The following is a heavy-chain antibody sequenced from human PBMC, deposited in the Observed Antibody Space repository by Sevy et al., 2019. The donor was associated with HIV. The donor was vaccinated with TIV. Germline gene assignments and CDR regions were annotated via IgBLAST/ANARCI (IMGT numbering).Heavy chain of an antibody. Sequence: GGSLRLSCAASGFTFSSYAMSRVRQAPGKGLEWVSAISGSGGSTYYADSVKGRFTISRDNSKNTLYLQMNSLRAEDTAVYYCAKEGVPGDYYYGMDVWGQGTTVTVSS. CDR2: ISGSGGST. CDR1: GFTFSSYA. CDR3: AKEGVPGDYYYGMDV. V-gene: IGHV3-23*01. D-gene: IGHD2-2*01. J-gene: IGHJ6*02.